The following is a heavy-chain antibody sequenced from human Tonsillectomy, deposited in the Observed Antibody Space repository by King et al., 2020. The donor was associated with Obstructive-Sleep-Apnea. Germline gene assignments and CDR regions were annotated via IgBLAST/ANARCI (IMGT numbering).Heavy chain of an antibody. CDR3: ARAPYGSGIIDWFDP. V-gene: IGHV4-59*01. CDR2: IYYSGSS. CDR1: GGSISNYY. J-gene: IGHJ5*02. D-gene: IGHD3-10*01. Sequence: HVQLQESGPGLVKPSETLSLNCSVSGGSISNYYWSWIRQPPGKRLEWIGYIYYSGSSNYNPSLKSRVTISVDTSKNQFSLKLTSVTAADTAIYYCARAPYGSGIIDWFDPWGQGTLVTVSS.